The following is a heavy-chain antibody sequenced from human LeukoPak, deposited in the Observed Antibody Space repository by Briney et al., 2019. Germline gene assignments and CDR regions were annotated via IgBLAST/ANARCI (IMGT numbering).Heavy chain of an antibody. D-gene: IGHD6-13*01. Sequence: GGSLRLSCAASGFTFSDYYMSWIRQAPGKGLEWVSYISSSGSTIYYADSVKGRFTISRDNAKNSLYLQMNSLRAEDTAVYYCARDRGYSSSWLAFDIWGHGTMVTVSS. V-gene: IGHV3-11*04. CDR1: GFTFSDYY. CDR3: ARDRGYSSSWLAFDI. CDR2: ISSSGSTI. J-gene: IGHJ3*02.